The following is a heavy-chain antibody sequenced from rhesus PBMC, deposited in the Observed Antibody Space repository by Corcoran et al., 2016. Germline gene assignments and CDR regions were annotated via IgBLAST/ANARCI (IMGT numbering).Heavy chain of an antibody. CDR2: IYWNGAE. V-gene: IGHV2-95*01. D-gene: IGHD2-33*01. CDR1: GFSLSTSGTG. Sequence: QVTLKESGPALVTPTQTLTLTCTFSGFSLSTSGTGVPWIRQPPGTALECLASIYWNGAENSIPSLQNTLTISKDTSKNPVVLTITNMDPVDTATYYCARDAPALLYFDYWGQGVLVTVSS. J-gene: IGHJ4*01. CDR3: ARDAPALLYFDY.